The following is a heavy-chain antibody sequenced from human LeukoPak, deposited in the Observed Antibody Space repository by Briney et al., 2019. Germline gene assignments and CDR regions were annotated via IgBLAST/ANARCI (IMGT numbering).Heavy chain of an antibody. D-gene: IGHD3-9*01. CDR2: IIPIFGTA. CDR3: ARDRYDILTGYYKDAYFDY. CDR1: GGTFSSYA. V-gene: IGHV1-69*05. Sequence: VKVSCKASGGTFSSYAISWVRQAPGQGLEWMGRIIPIFGTANYAQKFQGRVTITTDESTSTAYMELSSLRSEDTAVYYCARDRYDILTGYYKDAYFDYWGQGTLVTVSS. J-gene: IGHJ4*02.